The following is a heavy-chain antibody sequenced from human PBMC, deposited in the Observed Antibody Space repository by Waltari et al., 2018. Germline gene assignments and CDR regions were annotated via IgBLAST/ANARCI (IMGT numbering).Heavy chain of an antibody. J-gene: IGHJ6*02. CDR3: AKKLHTSTWKYFYHGLDV. CDR1: GGTFTSYA. D-gene: IGHD6-13*01. V-gene: IGHV1-69*01. CDR2: IIPLYGSN. Sequence: QLVQSGAEVKKAGSSVKVSGEGWGGTFTSYAISWVRQAPGQGLEWMGGIIPLYGSNTYGQKFPGRLTMTADDSTSTAYMDLSGLTSDDTAVYFCAKKLHTSTWKYFYHGLDVWGQGTTVVVSS.